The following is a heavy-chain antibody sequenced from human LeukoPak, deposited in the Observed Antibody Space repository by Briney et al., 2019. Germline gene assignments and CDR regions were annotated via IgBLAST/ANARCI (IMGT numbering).Heavy chain of an antibody. D-gene: IGHD3-10*01. V-gene: IGHV4-38-2*02. Sequence: SETLSLTCAVSGYSISSGYYWGWIRQPPGKGLEWIGSIYHSGSTYYNPSLKSRVTISVDTSKNQFSLKLSSVTAADTAVYYCARDGSGSYIHWFDPWGQGTLVTVSS. CDR2: IYHSGST. J-gene: IGHJ5*02. CDR3: ARDGSGSYIHWFDP. CDR1: GYSISSGYY.